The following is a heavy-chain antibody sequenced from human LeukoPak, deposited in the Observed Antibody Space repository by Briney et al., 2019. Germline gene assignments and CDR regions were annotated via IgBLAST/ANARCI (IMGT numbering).Heavy chain of an antibody. V-gene: IGHV3-11*04. J-gene: IGHJ4*02. Sequence: GGSLRLSCAASGFTFSDYNMRWIRQAPGKGLEWVSSISRSGSTKYYADSVKGRFTISRDNAKNSLFLQMNSLRADDTAVYYCARSARLMKGVVEVTALDDWGQGTLVTVSS. CDR3: ARSARLMKGVVEVTALDD. D-gene: IGHD3-3*01. CDR1: GFTFSDYN. CDR2: ISRSGSTK.